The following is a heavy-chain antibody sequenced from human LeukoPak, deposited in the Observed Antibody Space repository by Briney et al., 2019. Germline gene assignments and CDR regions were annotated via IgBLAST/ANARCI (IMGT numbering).Heavy chain of an antibody. J-gene: IGHJ4*02. D-gene: IGHD3-22*01. CDR2: IKQDGSEK. Sequence: GGSLRLSCAASGFTFSSYWMSWVRQAPGRGLEWVANIKQDGSEKYYVDSVKGRFTISRDNAKNSLYLQMNSLIAEDTAVDYCARDARDIPMIHHRAYWGQGTLVTVSS. CDR1: GFTFSSYW. CDR3: ARDARDIPMIHHRAY. V-gene: IGHV3-7*01.